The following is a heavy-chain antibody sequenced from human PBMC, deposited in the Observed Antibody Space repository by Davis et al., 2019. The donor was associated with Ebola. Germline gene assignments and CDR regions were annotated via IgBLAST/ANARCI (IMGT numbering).Heavy chain of an antibody. CDR3: ARTPGPRYLQAFDH. CDR1: SYIFSNYG. D-gene: IGHD5-24*01. V-gene: IGHV1-18*04. Sequence: ASLQVSCNASSYIFSNYGITWVRHAPGQGLEWMGWIGPFEENTFYAQKGQGRVTMTRDTSTSTAYMELRGLRSDDTAVYYCARTPGPRYLQAFDHWAQGTLVTVSS. CDR2: IGPFEENT. J-gene: IGHJ4*02.